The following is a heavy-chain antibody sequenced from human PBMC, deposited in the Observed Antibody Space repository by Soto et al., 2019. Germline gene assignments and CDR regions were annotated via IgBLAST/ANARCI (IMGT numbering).Heavy chain of an antibody. V-gene: IGHV4-34*01. CDR3: ARGSLAAAGNWFDP. D-gene: IGHD6-13*01. CDR2: INHSGST. CDR1: GGSFSCYY. Sequence: SETLSLTCAVYGGSFSCYYWIWIRQPPGKGLEWIGEINHSGSTNYNPSLKSRVTISVDTSKNQFSLKLSSVTAADTAVYYRARGSLAAAGNWFDPWGQGTLVTVSS. J-gene: IGHJ5*02.